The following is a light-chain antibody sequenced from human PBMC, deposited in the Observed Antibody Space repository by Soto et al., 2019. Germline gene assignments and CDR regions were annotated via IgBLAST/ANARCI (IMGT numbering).Light chain of an antibody. CDR1: SSNIGAGYD. CDR2: GNS. V-gene: IGLV1-40*01. Sequence: QAVATQPPSVSGAPGQRVTISCTGSSSNIGAGYDVHGYQQLPGTAPKLLIYGNSHRPSGVPDRFSGSKSGTSASLAITGLQADDEAEYYCQSYDSSLSGSVFGGGTKVTVL. J-gene: IGLJ2*01. CDR3: QSYDSSLSGSV.